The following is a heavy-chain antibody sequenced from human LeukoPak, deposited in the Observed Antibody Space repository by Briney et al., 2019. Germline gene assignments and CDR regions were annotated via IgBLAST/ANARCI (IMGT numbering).Heavy chain of an antibody. V-gene: IGHV1-2*06. Sequence: ASVKVSCKASGYTFTGYYMHWVRQAPGQGLEWMGRINPNSGGTNYAQKFQGRVTMTRDTSISTAYMELSRLRSDDTTVYYCAREGTGYSSSRYDYWGQGTLVTVSS. J-gene: IGHJ4*02. CDR2: INPNSGGT. D-gene: IGHD6-13*01. CDR3: AREGTGYSSSRYDY. CDR1: GYTFTGYY.